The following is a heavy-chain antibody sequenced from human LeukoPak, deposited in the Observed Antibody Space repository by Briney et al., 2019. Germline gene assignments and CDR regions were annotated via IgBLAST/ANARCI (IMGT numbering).Heavy chain of an antibody. CDR1: GYTFTDYY. CDR3: ARAHGIAVAGTPRY. V-gene: IGHV1-2*02. D-gene: IGHD6-19*01. Sequence: ASVKVSCMASGYTFTDYYIRWVRQAPGQGLEWMGWINPNSGGTNYAQKFQGRVTMTRDTSISTAYMELSRLRSDDTAVYYCARAHGIAVAGTPRYWGQGTLVTVSS. J-gene: IGHJ4*02. CDR2: INPNSGGT.